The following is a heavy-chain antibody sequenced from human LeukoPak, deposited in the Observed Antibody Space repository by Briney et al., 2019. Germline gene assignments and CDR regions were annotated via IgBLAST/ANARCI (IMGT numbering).Heavy chain of an antibody. CDR2: IYYSGST. CDR1: GGSISSSSSY. CDR3: ARHCCGSGLDY. D-gene: IGHD3-10*01. J-gene: IGHJ4*02. V-gene: IGHV4-39*01. Sequence: PSETLSLTCTVSGGSISSSSSYWGWIRQPPGKGLEWIGGIYYSGSTYYNPSLKSRVTISVDTSKNQFSLKLSSVTAADTAMYYCARHCCGSGLDYWGQGTLVTVSS.